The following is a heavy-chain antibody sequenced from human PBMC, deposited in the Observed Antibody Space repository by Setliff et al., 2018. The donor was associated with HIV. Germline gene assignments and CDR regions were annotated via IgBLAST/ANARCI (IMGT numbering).Heavy chain of an antibody. Sequence: ASVKVSCKASGYTFTNFAIHWVRQAPGQGLEWMGWINGDYGTTKYSQRFQGRVTITRDTSASTAYMELNSLTAEDTAVYFCARAVFWSGSPYYKGMDVWGQGTTVTVSS. D-gene: IGHD3-3*01. CDR2: INGDYGTT. CDR3: ARAVFWSGSPYYKGMDV. J-gene: IGHJ6*02. CDR1: GYTFTNFA. V-gene: IGHV1-3*01.